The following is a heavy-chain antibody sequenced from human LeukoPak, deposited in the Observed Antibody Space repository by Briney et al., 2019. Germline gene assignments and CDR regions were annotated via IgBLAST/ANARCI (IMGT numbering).Heavy chain of an antibody. V-gene: IGHV3-48*03. Sequence: GGSLRLSCAASGFTFSSYEMNWVRQAPGKGLEWVSYISSSGSTIYYADSVKGRFTISRDNAKNSLYLQMNSLRAEDTAVYYCARDLFGGATQWGQGTLVTVSS. J-gene: IGHJ4*02. D-gene: IGHD1-26*01. CDR2: ISSSGSTI. CDR1: GFTFSSYE. CDR3: ARDLFGGATQ.